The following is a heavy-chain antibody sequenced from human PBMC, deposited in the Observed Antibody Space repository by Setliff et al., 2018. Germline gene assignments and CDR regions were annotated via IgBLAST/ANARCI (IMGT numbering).Heavy chain of an antibody. J-gene: IGHJ4*02. V-gene: IGHV3-23*01. D-gene: IGHD1-26*01. Sequence: PGESLRLSCATSGFTFRDYSMVWVRQVPGKGLEWVAGVIQVGSGVYADSVKGRSTISRDNSKNNFFLQINNLRAADTATYYCAKDRVNDGFWDFDSWGQGIVVTV. CDR2: VIQVGSG. CDR1: GFTFRDYS. CDR3: AKDRVNDGFWDFDS.